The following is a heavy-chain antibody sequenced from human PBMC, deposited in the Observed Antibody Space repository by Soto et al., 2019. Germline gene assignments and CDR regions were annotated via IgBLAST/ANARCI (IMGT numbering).Heavy chain of an antibody. J-gene: IGHJ4*02. CDR1: GGSISYEYYH. D-gene: IGHD3-22*01. CDR2: IHYSGSI. Sequence: PSETLSLTCTVSGGSISYEYYHWTWIRQSPGKGLEWIGYIHYSGSINYNPSLKSRVTISVDTSKNQFSLKLSSVTAADTAVYYCARSPSIGSFLDYWGQGTLVTVSS. CDR3: ARSPSIGSFLDY. V-gene: IGHV4-31*03.